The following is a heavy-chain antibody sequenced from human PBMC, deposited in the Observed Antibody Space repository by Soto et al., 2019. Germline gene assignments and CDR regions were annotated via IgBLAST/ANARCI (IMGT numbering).Heavy chain of an antibody. Sequence: GASVKVSWKASCYTFASYGVTWVRQAPGQGLEWMGWISAYNGDTNYAQKLQGTVTMTTDTSTSTAYMELRSLRSDDTAVYYCARGSWLRGDYFDYWGQGTLVTVSS. CDR3: ARGSWLRGDYFDY. D-gene: IGHD5-12*01. CDR2: ISAYNGDT. V-gene: IGHV1-18*04. CDR1: CYTFASYG. J-gene: IGHJ4*02.